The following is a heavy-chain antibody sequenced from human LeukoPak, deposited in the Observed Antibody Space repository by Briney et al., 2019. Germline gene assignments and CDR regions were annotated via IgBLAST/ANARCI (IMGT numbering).Heavy chain of an antibody. Sequence: PGGSLRLSCAASGNYWMHWVRQAPGKGLVWVSHINSDGSWTGYADSVKGRFTISRDNAKNTVYLQMNSLRVEDTAVYYCARVYETNGYLYWGQGTLVTVSS. CDR2: INSDGSWT. CDR1: GNYW. V-gene: IGHV3-74*01. J-gene: IGHJ4*02. D-gene: IGHD3-22*01. CDR3: ARVYETNGYLY.